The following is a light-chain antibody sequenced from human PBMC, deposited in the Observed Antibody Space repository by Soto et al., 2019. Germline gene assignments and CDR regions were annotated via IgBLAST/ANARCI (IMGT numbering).Light chain of an antibody. CDR3: QQYNNWPPFT. CDR2: GAS. Sequence: EIVMTQSPATLSVSPGERANLSCRASQSVSSNLAWYQQKPGQAPRLLIYGASTRATGIPARFSGSGSGTEFTLTISSLQSEDLAVYYCQQYNNWPPFTFGPGTKVDIK. J-gene: IGKJ3*01. V-gene: IGKV3-15*01. CDR1: QSVSSN.